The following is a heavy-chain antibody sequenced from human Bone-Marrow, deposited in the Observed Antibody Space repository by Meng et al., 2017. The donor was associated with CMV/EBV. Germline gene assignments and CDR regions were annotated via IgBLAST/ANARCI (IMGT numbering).Heavy chain of an antibody. D-gene: IGHD2-21*02. CDR2: IYSGGSST. CDR1: FSSYA. CDR3: AKPIDVNLWGPAIWAAFDI. V-gene: IGHV3-23*03. J-gene: IGHJ3*02. Sequence: FSSYAMSWVRQAPGKGLEWVSVIYSGGSSTYYADSVKGRFTISRDNSKNTLYLQMNSLRAEDTAVYYCAKPIDVNLWGPAIWAAFDIWGQGTMVTVSS.